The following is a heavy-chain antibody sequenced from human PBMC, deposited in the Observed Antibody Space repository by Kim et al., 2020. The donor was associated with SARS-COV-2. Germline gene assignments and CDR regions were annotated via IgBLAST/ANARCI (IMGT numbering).Heavy chain of an antibody. CDR1: GYTFTSYG. J-gene: IGHJ3*02. CDR3: ARSGDCSGGSCYSHDVFDI. D-gene: IGHD2-15*01. Sequence: ASVKVSCKASGYTFTSYGISWVRQAPGQGLEWMGWISAYNGNTNYAQKLQGRVTMTTNTSTSTAYMELRSLRSDDTAVYYCARSGDCSGGSCYSHDVFDIWGQGTMVTVSS. V-gene: IGHV1-18*01. CDR2: ISAYNGNT.